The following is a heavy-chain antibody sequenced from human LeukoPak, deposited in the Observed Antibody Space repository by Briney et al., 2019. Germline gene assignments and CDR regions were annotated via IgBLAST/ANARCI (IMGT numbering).Heavy chain of an antibody. CDR3: AIIPLGGRFDY. D-gene: IGHD3-10*01. CDR1: GFTFSSYW. J-gene: IGHJ4*02. V-gene: IGHV3-30*02. Sequence: GGSLRLSCAASGFTFSSYWMHWVRQAPEKGLEWVAFIRSDGSDTYYGDSVKGRFTVSRDNSKKILHLQMNSLRPGDTAVYYCAIIPLGGRFDYWGQGTLVIVSS. CDR2: IRSDGSDT.